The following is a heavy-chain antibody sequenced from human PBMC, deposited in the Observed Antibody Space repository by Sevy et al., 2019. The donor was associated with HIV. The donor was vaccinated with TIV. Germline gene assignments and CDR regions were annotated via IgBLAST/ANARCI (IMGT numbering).Heavy chain of an antibody. CDR1: GFTFSSYW. CDR2: IKQDGSEK. J-gene: IGHJ6*02. Sequence: GGSLRLSCAASGFTFSSYWMSWVRQAPGKGLEWVANIKQDGSEKYYVDSVKGRFTISRDNAKNSLYLQMNSLRAEDTAVYYCARDGRYSYGYRNYYYYYGMDVWGQWTTVTVSS. CDR3: ARDGRYSYGYRNYYYYYGMDV. D-gene: IGHD5-18*01. V-gene: IGHV3-7*01.